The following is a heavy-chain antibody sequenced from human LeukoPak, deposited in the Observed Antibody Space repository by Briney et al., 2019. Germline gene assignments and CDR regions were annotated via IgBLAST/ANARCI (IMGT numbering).Heavy chain of an antibody. CDR2: IYYSGST. CDR1: GGSISSSSYY. CDR3: ARVPSVLHVAGASFDY. J-gene: IGHJ4*02. Sequence: SETLSLTCTVSGGSISSSSYYWGWIRQPPGKGLEWIGSIYYSGSTYYNPSLKSRVTISVDTSKNQFSLKLSSVTAADTAVYYCARVPSVLHVAGASFDYWGQGTLVTVSS. D-gene: IGHD6-19*01. V-gene: IGHV4-39*07.